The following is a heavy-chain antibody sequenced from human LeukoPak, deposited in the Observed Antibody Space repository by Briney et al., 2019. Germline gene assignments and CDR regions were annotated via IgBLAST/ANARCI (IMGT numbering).Heavy chain of an antibody. D-gene: IGHD3-16*01. Sequence: SETLSLTCTVSGGSISSYYWSWLRQPPGKGLEWIGYIYYSGSTNYNPSLKSRVTISVDTSKNQFSLKLSSVTAADTAVYYCARVGSAGGYFDYWGQGTLVTVSS. CDR2: IYYSGST. V-gene: IGHV4-59*01. J-gene: IGHJ4*02. CDR3: ARVGSAGGYFDY. CDR1: GGSISSYY.